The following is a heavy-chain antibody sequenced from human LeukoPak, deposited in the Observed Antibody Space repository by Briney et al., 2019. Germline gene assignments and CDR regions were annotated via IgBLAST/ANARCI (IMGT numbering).Heavy chain of an antibody. V-gene: IGHV1-69*04. CDR2: IIPILGIA. Sequence: ASVKVSCKASGGSFSSYAISWVRQAPGQGREWMGRIIPILGIANYAQKFQGRVTITADKSTSTAYMELSSLRSEDTAVYYCARDRGPYYYGPGSDDAFDIWGQGTMVTVSS. CDR1: GGSFSSYA. D-gene: IGHD3-10*01. CDR3: ARDRGPYYYGPGSDDAFDI. J-gene: IGHJ3*02.